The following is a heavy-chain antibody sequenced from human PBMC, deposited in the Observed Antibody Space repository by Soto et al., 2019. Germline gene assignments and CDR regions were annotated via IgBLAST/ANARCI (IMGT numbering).Heavy chain of an antibody. CDR3: ATEDWNIVVVPGVY. D-gene: IGHD2-2*01. Sequence: GGSLRLSCTGSGFTFGDYAMSWFRQTPGKGLEWVGFIRSNTYDGTTEYAASVKGRFTISRDDSKSVAYLQMNSLNSEDTAVYYCATEDWNIVVVPGVYWGRGTLVTVYS. J-gene: IGHJ4*02. V-gene: IGHV3-49*03. CDR2: IRSNTYDGTT. CDR1: GFTFGDYA.